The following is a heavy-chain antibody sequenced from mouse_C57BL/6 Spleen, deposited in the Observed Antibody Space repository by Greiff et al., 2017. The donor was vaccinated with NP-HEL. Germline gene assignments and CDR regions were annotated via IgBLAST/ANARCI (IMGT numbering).Heavy chain of an antibody. J-gene: IGHJ2*01. V-gene: IGHV1-61*01. D-gene: IGHD1-1*01. Sequence: VQLQQPGAELVRPGSSVKLSCKASGYTFTSYWMDWVKQRPGQGLEWIGNIYPSDSETHYNQKFKDKATLTVDKSSSTAYMQLSSLTSEDSAVYYCARRDYYGSSYPYYFDYWGQGTTLTVSS. CDR2: IYPSDSET. CDR1: GYTFTSYW. CDR3: ARRDYYGSSYPYYFDY.